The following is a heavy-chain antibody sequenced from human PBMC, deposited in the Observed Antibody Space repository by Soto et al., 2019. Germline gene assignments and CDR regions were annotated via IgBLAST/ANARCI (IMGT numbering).Heavy chain of an antibody. D-gene: IGHD1-20*01. CDR2: FSPYNGNT. V-gene: IGHV1-18*01. Sequence: QVQLVQSGGEMKKPGASVKVSCRASGYTFINYDITWVRQAPGQGLEWMGWFSPYNGNTNYAQELQGRVTMTTDTSTSTAYMELRSPRSDDTAMYFCARGRITSLGTFDYWGQGTLVTVSS. CDR3: ARGRITSLGTFDY. CDR1: GYTFINYD. J-gene: IGHJ4*02.